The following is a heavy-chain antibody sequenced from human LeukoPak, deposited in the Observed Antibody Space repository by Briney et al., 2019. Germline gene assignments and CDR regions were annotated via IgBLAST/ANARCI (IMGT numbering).Heavy chain of an antibody. J-gene: IGHJ6*02. D-gene: IGHD4-17*01. CDR2: ICYDGSNK. CDR3: AGDYGEYYYGMDV. CDR1: GFTFSSYA. V-gene: IGHV3-33*01. Sequence: PGGSLRLSCAASGFTFSSYAMHWVRQAPGKGLEWVAVICYDGSNKCYADSVKGRFTISRDNAKNTLYLQMNSLRAEDTAVYYCAGDYGEYYYGMDVWGQGTTVTVSS.